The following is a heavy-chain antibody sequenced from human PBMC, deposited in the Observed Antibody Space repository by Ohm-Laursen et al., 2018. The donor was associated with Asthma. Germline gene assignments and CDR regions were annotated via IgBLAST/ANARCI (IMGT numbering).Heavy chain of an antibody. Sequence: SPRLSCSASGFTFSSYGMHWVRQAPGKGLEWLAVISCDGGDKKYADSVKGRFTSSRDDAKNTLYLQMDSLRPEDTAVYYCARDWGRCDGSGYSDFDYWGQGTLVTVSS. D-gene: IGHD3-22*01. V-gene: IGHV3-30*03. J-gene: IGHJ4*02. CDR1: GFTFSSYG. CDR2: ISCDGGDK. CDR3: ARDWGRCDGSGYSDFDY.